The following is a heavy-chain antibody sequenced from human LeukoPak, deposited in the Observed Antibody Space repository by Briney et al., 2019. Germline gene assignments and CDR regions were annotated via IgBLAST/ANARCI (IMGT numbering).Heavy chain of an antibody. V-gene: IGHV3-30*01. D-gene: IGHD6-19*01. CDR3: VRWANSGWYFDY. Sequence: PGRSLRLSCAASGFTFSSYAMHWVRQAPGKGLEWVSVISYNGNNTYYADSVKGRFTISRDNSKNTLYLQMNSLRAEHTAVYYCVRWANSGWYFDYWGPGNLVT. CDR2: ISYNGNNT. J-gene: IGHJ4*02. CDR1: GFTFSSYA.